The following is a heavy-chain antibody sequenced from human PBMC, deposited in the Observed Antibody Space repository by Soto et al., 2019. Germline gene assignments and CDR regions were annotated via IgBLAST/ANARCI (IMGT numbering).Heavy chain of an antibody. CDR2: IIPISGTA. Sequence: QVQLVQSGAEVKKPGSSVTVSCKASGGTFSSYAISWVRQAPGQGLEWMGGIIPISGTANYAQKFQGRVTITADESTSTAYRELSRLRSEDTAVYYCAREYSSSGWGVRGVYYLDYWGQGTLVTVSS. D-gene: IGHD6-6*01. V-gene: IGHV1-69*01. CDR1: GGTFSSYA. CDR3: AREYSSSGWGVRGVYYLDY. J-gene: IGHJ4*02.